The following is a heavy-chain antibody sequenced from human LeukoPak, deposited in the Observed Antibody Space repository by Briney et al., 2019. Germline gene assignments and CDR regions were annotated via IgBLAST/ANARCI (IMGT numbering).Heavy chain of an antibody. J-gene: IGHJ3*02. Sequence: SETLSPTCTISGGSISSNYWSWIRQPPGKGLEWVGYCHYSGNTNYNPSLKSRATISVDMSKNQFSLTLNSVTAADTAVYYWARSASSTSRSAFDIWGQGTRVTASS. CDR3: ARSASSTSRSAFDI. CDR1: GGSISSNY. V-gene: IGHV4-59*13. CDR2: CHYSGNT.